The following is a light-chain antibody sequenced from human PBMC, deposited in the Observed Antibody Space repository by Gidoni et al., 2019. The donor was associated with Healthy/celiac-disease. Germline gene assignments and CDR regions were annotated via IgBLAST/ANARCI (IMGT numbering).Light chain of an antibody. J-gene: IGKJ2*01. CDR2: GAS. Sequence: EIVRTQSPATLSVSPGERATLSCRARQSVSSNLAWYQQKPGQAPRLLIYGASTRATGIPARFSGSGSGREFTLTISSLQSEDFAVYYCQQYNNWPPYTFGQGTKLEIK. CDR3: QQYNNWPPYT. V-gene: IGKV3-15*01. CDR1: QSVSSN.